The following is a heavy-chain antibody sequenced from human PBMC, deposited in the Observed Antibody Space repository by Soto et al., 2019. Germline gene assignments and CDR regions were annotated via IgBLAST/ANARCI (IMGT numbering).Heavy chain of an antibody. Sequence: QVQLVESGGGVVQPGRSLRLSCVASGFNFSNYGMHWVRQAPGKGLEWVAVISYDGSTEYYADSVKGRFTVSRDSSTNTLDLQINSLRPEDTAVSDDATEPEFIIKETVRVHAVAYYGMDVWGQGTMVTVSS. V-gene: IGHV3-30*03. CDR1: GFNFSNYG. J-gene: IGHJ6*02. D-gene: IGHD3-10*01. CDR3: ATEPEFIIKETVRVHAVAYYGMDV. CDR2: ISYDGSTE.